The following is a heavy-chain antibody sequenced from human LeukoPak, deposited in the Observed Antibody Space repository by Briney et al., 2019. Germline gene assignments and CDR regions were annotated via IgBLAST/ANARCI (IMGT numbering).Heavy chain of an antibody. J-gene: IGHJ4*02. V-gene: IGHV3-11*01. CDR3: AREVRGIAAKGGYDY. CDR1: GFTFGDYV. D-gene: IGHD6-25*01. Sequence: GGSLRLSCTASGFTFGDYVMSWIRQAPGKGLEWVSYISSSGSTIYYADSVKGRFTISRDNAKNSLYLQMNSLRAEDTAVYYCAREVRGIAAKGGYDYWGQGTLVTVSS. CDR2: ISSSGSTI.